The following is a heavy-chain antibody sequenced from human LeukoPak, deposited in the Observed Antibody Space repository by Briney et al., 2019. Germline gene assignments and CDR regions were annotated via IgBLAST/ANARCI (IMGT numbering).Heavy chain of an antibody. CDR2: IYYSGST. Sequence: SETLSLTCTVSGGSLSSYHWSWIRQPPGKGLEWLGYIYYSGSTNYNPSLKSRVTISVDTSKNQFSLKLSSVTAADTAVYYCARHFGLSATAADYCDYWGQGTLVTVSS. J-gene: IGHJ4*02. D-gene: IGHD6-25*01. V-gene: IGHV4-59*08. CDR3: ARHFGLSATAADYCDY. CDR1: GGSLSSYH.